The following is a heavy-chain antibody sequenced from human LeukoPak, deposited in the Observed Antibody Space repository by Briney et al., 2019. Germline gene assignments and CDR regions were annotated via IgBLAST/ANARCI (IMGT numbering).Heavy chain of an antibody. CDR2: IYYSGSN. Sequence: SETLSLTCIVSGASIRSHYWSWIRQPPGKGLEWIGYIYYSGSNLYNPSLKSRVTISVDTSKNQFSLNLSSVTAADTAVYYCASGFRGQLGYFDYWGQGTLVTVSS. CDR1: GASIRSHY. CDR3: ASGFRGQLGYFDY. J-gene: IGHJ4*02. V-gene: IGHV4-59*11. D-gene: IGHD1-1*01.